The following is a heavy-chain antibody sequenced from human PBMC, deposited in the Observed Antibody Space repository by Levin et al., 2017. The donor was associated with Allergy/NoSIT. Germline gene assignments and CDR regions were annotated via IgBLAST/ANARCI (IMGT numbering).Heavy chain of an antibody. CDR3: ARARRIRIAVAGAGWFDP. CDR2: INPNSGGT. V-gene: IGHV1-2*06. D-gene: IGHD6-19*01. Sequence: ASVKVSCKASGYTFTGYYMHWVRQAPGQGLEWMGRINPNSGGTNYAQKFQGRVTMTRDTSISTAYMELSRLRSDDTAVYYCARARRIRIAVAGAGWFDPWGQGTLVTVSS. CDR1: GYTFTGYY. J-gene: IGHJ5*02.